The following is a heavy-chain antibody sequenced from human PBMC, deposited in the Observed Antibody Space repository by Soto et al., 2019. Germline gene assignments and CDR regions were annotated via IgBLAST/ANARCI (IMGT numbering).Heavy chain of an antibody. V-gene: IGHV3-23*01. J-gene: IGHJ6*02. CDR1: GFSFRTYA. D-gene: IGHD2-21*01. CDR2: TSASGRSN. Sequence: PGGALRLSCVASGFSFRTYAMNWVRQSPGKWMEWVSRTSASGRSNSYAPSVRGRFTISGDNSPNPLYLHMNTLSAEAAAVYSSARGDTSDSYSYYYFGMDFWGRGPTVTVS. CDR3: ARGDTSDSYSYYYFGMDF.